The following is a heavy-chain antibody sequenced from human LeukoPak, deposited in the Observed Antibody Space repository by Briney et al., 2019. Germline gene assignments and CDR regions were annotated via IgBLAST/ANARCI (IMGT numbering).Heavy chain of an antibody. Sequence: PGGSLRLSCAASGFTFSSYSMNWVRQAPGKGLEWVSYISSSSSTIYYADSVKGRFTISRDNAKNSLYLQMNSPRAEDTAVYYCARDEGYCTNGVCITGVDYWGQGTLVTVSS. V-gene: IGHV3-48*01. J-gene: IGHJ4*02. D-gene: IGHD2-8*01. CDR2: ISSSSSTI. CDR3: ARDEGYCTNGVCITGVDY. CDR1: GFTFSSYS.